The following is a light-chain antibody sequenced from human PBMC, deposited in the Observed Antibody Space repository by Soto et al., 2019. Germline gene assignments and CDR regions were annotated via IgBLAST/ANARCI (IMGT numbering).Light chain of an antibody. J-gene: IGLJ2*01. CDR3: SSYTTSSTLV. Sequence: QSALTQPASVSGSPGQSITISCTGTSSDIGTYNSVSWYQQHAGKVPKLMIYDDTNRPSGVSDRFSGSKSANAASLTISGLEAEDEADYCCSSYTTSSTLVFGGGTKVTVL. CDR1: SSDIGTYNS. V-gene: IGLV2-14*03. CDR2: DDT.